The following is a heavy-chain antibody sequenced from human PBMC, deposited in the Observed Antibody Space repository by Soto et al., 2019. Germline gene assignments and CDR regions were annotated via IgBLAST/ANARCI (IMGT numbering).Heavy chain of an antibody. CDR1: GFTFTSYA. CDR2: ISGSGGIT. Sequence: GGSLRLSCAASGFTFTSYAMTWVRQAPGKGLEWVSTISGSGGITNYADSMKGRVTISRDNSKNTLYLQMNSLRAEDTAVYYYAKDGYYGEHPFYFDYWGQGALVTVSS. J-gene: IGHJ4*02. D-gene: IGHD4-17*01. V-gene: IGHV3-23*01. CDR3: AKDGYYGEHPFYFDY.